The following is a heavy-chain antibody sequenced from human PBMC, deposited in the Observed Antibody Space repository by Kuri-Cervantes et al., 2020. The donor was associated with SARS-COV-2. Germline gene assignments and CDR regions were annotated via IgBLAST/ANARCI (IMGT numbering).Heavy chain of an antibody. D-gene: IGHD2-2*01. V-gene: IGHV1-2*02. J-gene: IGHJ6*03. Sequence: ASVKVSCKASRYTFIGYYMHWVRQAPGQGLDWMGWINPKSGASSYAQKFQGRVTMTRATSINTVYMELSTLRSDDTAVYFCVKDVVSTFCAWGNCYVSSYMDVWGRGTTVTVSS. CDR3: VKDVVSTFCAWGNCYVSSYMDV. CDR2: INPKSGAS. CDR1: RYTFIGYY.